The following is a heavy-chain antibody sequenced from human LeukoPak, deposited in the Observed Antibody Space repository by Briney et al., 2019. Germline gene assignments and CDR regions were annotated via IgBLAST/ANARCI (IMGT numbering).Heavy chain of an antibody. CDR2: MSAYNGNT. CDR1: GYTFTSYY. D-gene: IGHD3-22*01. V-gene: IGHV1-18*04. CDR3: ARDPSVAYYYDSSGYYYFDY. Sequence: GASVKVSCKASGYTFTSYYMHWVRQAPGQGLEWMGWMSAYNGNTNYAQKFQGRVTITADKSTSTAYMELSSLRSEDTGVYYCARDPSVAYYYDSSGYYYFDYWGQGTLVTVSS. J-gene: IGHJ4*02.